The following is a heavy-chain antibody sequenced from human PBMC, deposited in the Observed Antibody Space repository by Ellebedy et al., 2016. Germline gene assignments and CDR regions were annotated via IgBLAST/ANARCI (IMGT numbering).Heavy chain of an antibody. CDR2: INPRGGST. CDR3: ARRGGLVGPTTAFDI. Sequence: ASVKVSCKASGYTFTNYYMYWVRQATGQGLKWMGIINPRGGSTNYAQKFQGRVTMTSDTSTNTVYLELSSLRSEDTAVYYCARRGGLVGPTTAFDIWGQGTLVTVSS. D-gene: IGHD1-26*01. J-gene: IGHJ3*02. V-gene: IGHV1-46*01. CDR1: GYTFTNYY.